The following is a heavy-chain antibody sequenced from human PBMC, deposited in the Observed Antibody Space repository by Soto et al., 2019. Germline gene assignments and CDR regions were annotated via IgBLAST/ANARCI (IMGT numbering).Heavy chain of an antibody. D-gene: IGHD5-12*01. CDR2: IRGNGDPP. V-gene: IGHV3-64D*06. J-gene: IGHJ4*02. CDR1: GFTFSSYA. CDR3: VKSRGGNNFDFFD. Sequence: GGSLSLSCSASGFTFSSYAMHWVRQAPGKGLEYVSGIRGNGDPPFYADSVKGRFTISRDNSKNTLYLQMSSLSADDTAVYYCVKSRGGNNFDFFDWGQGALVTVSS.